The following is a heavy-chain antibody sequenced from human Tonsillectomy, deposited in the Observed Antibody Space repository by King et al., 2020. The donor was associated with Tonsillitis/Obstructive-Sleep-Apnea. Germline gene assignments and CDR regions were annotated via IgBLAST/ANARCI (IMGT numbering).Heavy chain of an antibody. D-gene: IGHD4-11*01. Sequence: VQLQESGPGLVKPSETLSLTCTVSGGSISSYYWSWIRQPPGKGLEWIGYIYYSGSTNYNPSLKSRVTITVDTSKNQFSLKLSSVTAADTAVYYCARVTGTGLYFDYWGQGTLVTVSS. CDR2: IYYSGST. CDR3: ARVTGTGLYFDY. J-gene: IGHJ4*02. V-gene: IGHV4-59*01. CDR1: GGSISSYY.